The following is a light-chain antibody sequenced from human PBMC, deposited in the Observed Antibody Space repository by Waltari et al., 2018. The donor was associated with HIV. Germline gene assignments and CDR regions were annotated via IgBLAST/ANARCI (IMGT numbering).Light chain of an antibody. CDR2: QAS. CDR1: QNVGAF. V-gene: IGKV1-5*03. J-gene: IGKJ1*01. CDR3: HQYASFSGT. Sequence: DIRLTQSPSTLSASAGDRVAITCRAGQNVGAFLAWYQQQPGKPPKLLIFQASTLEGGVPSRFSGSVSGSDFTLTINGLQSDEFATYYCHQYASFSGTFGQGTKVEL.